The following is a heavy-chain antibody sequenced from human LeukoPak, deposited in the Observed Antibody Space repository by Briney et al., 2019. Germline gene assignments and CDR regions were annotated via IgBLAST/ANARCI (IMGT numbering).Heavy chain of an antibody. CDR3: ARQDDFWSGYLCI. J-gene: IGHJ4*02. D-gene: IGHD3-3*01. Sequence: SETLSLTCTVSGGSISSSSYYWGWIRQPPGKGLEWIGSIYYSGSTYYNPSLKSRVTISVDTSKNQFSLKLSSVTAADTAVYYCARQDDFWSGYLCIWGQGTLVTVSS. CDR1: GGSISSSSYY. CDR2: IYYSGST. V-gene: IGHV4-39*01.